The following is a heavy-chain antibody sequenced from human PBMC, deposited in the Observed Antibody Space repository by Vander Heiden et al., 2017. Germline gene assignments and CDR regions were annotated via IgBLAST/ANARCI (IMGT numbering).Heavy chain of an antibody. CDR2: IKSKTDGGTT. Sequence: EVQLVESGGGLVKPGGSLRLSCAASGFTFSNAWMSWVRQAPGKGLEWVGRIKSKTDGGTTDYAAPVKGRFTISRDDSKNTRYLKMKSLKTEDTAVYYCTTVEWELLDYDYWGQGTLVTVCS. D-gene: IGHD1-26*01. CDR1: GFTFSNAW. V-gene: IGHV3-15*05. CDR3: TTVEWELLDYDY. J-gene: IGHJ4*02.